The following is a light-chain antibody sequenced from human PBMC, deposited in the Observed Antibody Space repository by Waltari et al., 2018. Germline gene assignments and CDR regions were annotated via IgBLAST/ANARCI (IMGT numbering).Light chain of an antibody. V-gene: IGLV2-14*03. J-gene: IGLJ1*01. CDR2: DVS. CDR1: RTYIGAPPF. Sequence: QSALTQPASVSGSPGQSIALSCPGARTYIGAPPFFSWYQQHPGKAPKLIIFDVSSRPSGISYRFSGSKFGNTASLTISGLQAEDEADYFCSSYTRGRTYVFGSGTKVTVL. CDR3: SSYTRGRTYV.